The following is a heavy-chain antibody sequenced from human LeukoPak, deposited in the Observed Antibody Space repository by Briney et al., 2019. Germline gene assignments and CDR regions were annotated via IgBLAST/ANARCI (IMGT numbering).Heavy chain of an antibody. CDR2: IYHSGST. D-gene: IGHD5-24*01. CDR3: ARADGYMEDAFDI. V-gene: IGHV4-30-2*01. J-gene: IGHJ3*02. Sequence: SQTLSLTCAVSGGSISSGGYSWSWIRQPPGKGLEWIGYIYHSGSTYYNPSLKSRVTISVDRSKNQFSLKLSSVTAADTAVYYCARADGYMEDAFDIWGQGTMVTASS. CDR1: GGSISSGGYS.